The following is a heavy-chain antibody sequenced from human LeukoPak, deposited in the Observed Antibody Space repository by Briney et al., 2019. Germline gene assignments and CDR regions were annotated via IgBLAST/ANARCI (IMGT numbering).Heavy chain of an antibody. CDR2: INPSGTST. CDR3: ARGRKSSGWYAGDY. Sequence: ASVKVSCKASGYMFTTSFMHWVRQAPGQGLEWMGVINPSGTSTDYAQKFQGRVTMTRDTSTNTVYMELSSLRSEDTAVYYCARGRKSSGWYAGDYWGQGTLVTVSS. J-gene: IGHJ4*02. V-gene: IGHV1-46*01. CDR1: GYMFTTSF. D-gene: IGHD6-19*01.